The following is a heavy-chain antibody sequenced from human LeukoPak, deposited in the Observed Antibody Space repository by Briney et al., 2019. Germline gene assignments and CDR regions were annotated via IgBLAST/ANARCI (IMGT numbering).Heavy chain of an antibody. V-gene: IGHV3-7*01. D-gene: IGHD3-9*01. Sequence: PGGSLRLSCAASGITFSSSWMSWVRQAPGKGLEWVANIKPDESEKDYVDSVKGRFTISRDNAKNSLYLQMNSLRAEDTALYYCTRDLMDYDVSTGLHHYYMDVWGQGTTVTVSS. CDR3: TRDLMDYDVSTGLHHYYMDV. J-gene: IGHJ6*02. CDR2: IKPDESEK. CDR1: GITFSSSW.